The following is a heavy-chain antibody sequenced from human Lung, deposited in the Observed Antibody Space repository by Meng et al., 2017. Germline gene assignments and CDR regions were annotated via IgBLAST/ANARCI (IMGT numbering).Heavy chain of an antibody. D-gene: IGHD6-13*01. J-gene: IGHJ4*02. Sequence: QVQRVQAGAEVKTPGASVKVSCKPSGYKFPDYWLHWVRRAPGQGLEWMGRIDPKSGDTHYAQRFQGRVTMTGDTSISTAYMELSGLRSDDTAMYYCARDEDISAAGKLFGDYWGQGTLVTVSS. CDR1: GYKFPDYW. CDR3: ARDEDISAAGKLFGDY. CDR2: IDPKSGDT. V-gene: IGHV1-2*06.